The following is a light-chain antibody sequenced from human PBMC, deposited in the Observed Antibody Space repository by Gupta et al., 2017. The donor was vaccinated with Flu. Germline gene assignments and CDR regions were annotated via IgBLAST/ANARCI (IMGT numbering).Light chain of an antibody. CDR3: SSYTSSSTLGV. CDR2: EVS. Sequence: SALTQPASVSGCPGPSFTISCTGTSSDVGGYNSVSWYQQHPGKAPKLMIYEVSNRPSGVSNRFSGSKSGNTASLTISGLQAEDEADYYCSSYTSSSTLGVFGTGTKVTVL. J-gene: IGLJ1*01. CDR1: SSDVGGYNS. V-gene: IGLV2-14*01.